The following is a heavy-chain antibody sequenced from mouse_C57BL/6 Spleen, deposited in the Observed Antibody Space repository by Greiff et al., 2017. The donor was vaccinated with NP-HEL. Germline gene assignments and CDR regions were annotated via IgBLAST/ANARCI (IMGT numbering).Heavy chain of an antibody. CDR1: GFTFSDYY. D-gene: IGHD1-1*01. CDR3: AREDYYGSSYGFDY. Sequence: EVQLVESEGGLVQPGSSMKLSCTASGFTFSDYYMAWVRQVPEKGLEWVANINYDGSSTYYLDSLKSRFIISRDNAKNILYLQMSSLKSEDTATYYCAREDYYGSSYGFDYWGQGTTLTVSS. CDR2: INYDGSST. V-gene: IGHV5-16*01. J-gene: IGHJ2*01.